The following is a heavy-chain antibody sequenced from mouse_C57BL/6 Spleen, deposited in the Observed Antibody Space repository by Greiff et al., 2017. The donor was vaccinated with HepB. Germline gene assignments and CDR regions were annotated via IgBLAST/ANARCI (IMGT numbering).Heavy chain of an antibody. CDR2: IRSKSNNYAT. V-gene: IGHV10-1*01. J-gene: IGHJ1*03. CDR1: GFSFNTYA. CDR3: VSQGERNGYFDV. Sequence: EVQLVESGGGLVQPKGSLKLSCAASGFSFNTYAMNWVRQAPGKGLEWVARIRSKSNNYATYYADSVKDRFTISRDDSESMLYLQMNNLKTEDTARYYGVSQGERNGYFDVWGTGTTVTVSS.